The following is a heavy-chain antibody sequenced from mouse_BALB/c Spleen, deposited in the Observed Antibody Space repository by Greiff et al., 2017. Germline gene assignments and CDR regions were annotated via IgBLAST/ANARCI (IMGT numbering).Heavy chain of an antibody. CDR3: ARGLGLDY. CDR1: GFTFSSFG. Sequence: DVKLVESGGGLVQPGGSRKLSCAASGFTFSSFGMHWVRQAPEKGLEWVAYISSGSSTIYYADTVKGRFTISRDNPKNTLFLQMTSLRSEDTAMYYCARGLGLDYWGQGTTLTVSS. J-gene: IGHJ2*01. V-gene: IGHV5-17*02. D-gene: IGHD4-1*01. CDR2: ISSGSSTI.